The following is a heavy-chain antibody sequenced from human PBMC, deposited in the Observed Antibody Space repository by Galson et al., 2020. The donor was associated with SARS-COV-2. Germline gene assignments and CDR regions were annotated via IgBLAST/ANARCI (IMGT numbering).Heavy chain of an antibody. CDR3: AKGRWYYDSSGYQDY. CDR1: GFTFSSYG. J-gene: IGHJ4*02. Sequence: GESLKISCAASGFTFSSYGMHWVRQAPGKGLEWVAVISYDGSNKYYADSVKGRFTISRDNSKNTLYLQMNSLRAEDTAVYYCAKGRWYYDSSGYQDYWGQGTLVTVSS. CDR2: ISYDGSNK. V-gene: IGHV3-30*18. D-gene: IGHD3-22*01.